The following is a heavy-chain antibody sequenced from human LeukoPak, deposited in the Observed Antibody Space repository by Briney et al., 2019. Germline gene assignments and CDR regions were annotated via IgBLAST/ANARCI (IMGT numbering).Heavy chain of an antibody. CDR1: GYTFTGYY. CDR2: IKPNSGGT. V-gene: IGHV1-2*02. Sequence: ASVKVSCKASGYTFTGYYIHWVRQAPRQGLEWMGWIKPNSGGTNYAQKFQGRVTMTRDTSISTAYMELSRLTSDDTALYYCARGRVWDDLDAFDIWGQGTMVTVSS. CDR3: ARGRVWDDLDAFDI. J-gene: IGHJ3*02. D-gene: IGHD6-13*01.